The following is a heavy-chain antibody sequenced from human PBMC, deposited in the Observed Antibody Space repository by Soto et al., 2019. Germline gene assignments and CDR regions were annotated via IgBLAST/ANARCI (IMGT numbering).Heavy chain of an antibody. CDR2: MTPSGSSS. CDR3: AREVSGNYFAFDL. D-gene: IGHD1-26*01. Sequence: QVQLVESGGDLVKPGGSLRLSCAASGFTFSDHYMSWIRQAPGTGLEWISYMTPSGSSSSYADSVKGRFTISRDNAKNSLYLQMNSLRGDDTAVYYCAREVSGNYFAFDLWGQGTMVTVSS. CDR1: GFTFSDHY. V-gene: IGHV3-11*01. J-gene: IGHJ3*01.